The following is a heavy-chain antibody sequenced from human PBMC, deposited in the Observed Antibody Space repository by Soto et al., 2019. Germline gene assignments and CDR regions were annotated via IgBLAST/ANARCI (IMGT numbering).Heavy chain of an antibody. J-gene: IGHJ4*02. Sequence: QVQLVQSGAEVKRPGSSVKVSCKASGDTFSFYSINWVRQAPGLGLEWMGRVNPILSMSNYAQKFQGRVTMTADKTTSTVYMDLSGLRAEDTAMYYCASSYGSGYRAFDYWGQGALVTVSS. CDR1: GDTFSFYS. D-gene: IGHD3-10*01. CDR3: ASSYGSGYRAFDY. CDR2: VNPILSMS. V-gene: IGHV1-69*04.